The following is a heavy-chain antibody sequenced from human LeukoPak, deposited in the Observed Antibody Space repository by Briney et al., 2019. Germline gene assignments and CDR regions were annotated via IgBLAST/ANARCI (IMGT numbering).Heavy chain of an antibody. CDR1: EFTVSGNY. V-gene: IGHV3-66*01. J-gene: IGHJ3*02. Sequence: GGSLRLSCVASEFTVSGNYMSWVRQAPGKGLEWVSIIHINGDTHYADSVKGRFTISRDYSKRTVCLQMNSLRSEDTAVYYCARDALDSSGPVAFDIWGQGTMVTVSS. CDR3: ARDALDSSGPVAFDI. D-gene: IGHD3-22*01. CDR2: IHINGDT.